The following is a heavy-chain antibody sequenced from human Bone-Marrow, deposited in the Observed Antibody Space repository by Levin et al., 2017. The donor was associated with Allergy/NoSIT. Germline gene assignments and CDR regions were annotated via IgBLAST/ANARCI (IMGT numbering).Heavy chain of an antibody. J-gene: IGHJ4*02. V-gene: IGHV3-15*07. CDR3: TPARGPTGTTTLLVFDY. D-gene: IGHD1-7*01. Sequence: GGSLRLSCAASGFTFSNAWMNWVRQAPGKGLEWVGRIKSKTDGGTTDYAAPVKGRFTISRDDSKNTLYLQMNSLKTEDTAVYYCTPARGPTGTTTLLVFDYWGQGTLVTVSS. CDR1: GFTFSNAW. CDR2: IKSKTDGGTT.